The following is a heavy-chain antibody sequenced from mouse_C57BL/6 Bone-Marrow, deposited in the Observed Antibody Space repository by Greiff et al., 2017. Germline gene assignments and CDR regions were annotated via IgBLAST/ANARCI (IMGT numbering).Heavy chain of an antibody. D-gene: IGHD2-1*01. CDR2: INPNNGGT. CDR1: GYTFTDYN. CDR3: ARGTYGNYESYFDY. Sequence: EVQGVESGPELVKPGASVKIPCKASGYTFTDYNMDWVKQSRGKSLEWIGDINPNNGGTIYNQKFKGKATLTVDKSSSTAYMELRSLTSEDTAVYYCARGTYGNYESYFDYWGQGTTLTVSS. J-gene: IGHJ2*01. V-gene: IGHV1-18*01.